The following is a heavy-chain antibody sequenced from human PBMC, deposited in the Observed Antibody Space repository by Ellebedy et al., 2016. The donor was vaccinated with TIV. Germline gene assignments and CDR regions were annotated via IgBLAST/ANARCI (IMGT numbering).Heavy chain of an antibody. CDR3: TTRPPPYCDCPLDY. V-gene: IGHV3-15*01. CDR1: GFRFINAW. J-gene: IGHJ4*02. D-gene: IGHD4-17*01. CDR2: IKSKTDGGTT. Sequence: GESLKISCVASGFRFINAWMTWVRQAPGKGLEWVGRIKSKTDGGTTDFAASVKGRFSISRDDSKNTLYLQMNGLKTKDTAVYFCTTRPPPYCDCPLDYWGQGTLVTVSS.